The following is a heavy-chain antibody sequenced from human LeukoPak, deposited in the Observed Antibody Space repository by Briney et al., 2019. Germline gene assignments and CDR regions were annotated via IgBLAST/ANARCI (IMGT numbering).Heavy chain of an antibody. D-gene: IGHD1-26*01. CDR3: ARSWDARLNFDY. CDR2: IYSGGST. J-gene: IGHJ4*02. V-gene: IGHV3-66*02. CDR1: GFTFSSYW. Sequence: QTGGSLRLSCAASGFTFSSYWMNWVRQAPGKGLEWVSVIYSGGSTYYADSVKGRFTISRDNSKNTVNLQMNDLRAEDTAVYYCARSWDARLNFDYWGQGTLVTVSS.